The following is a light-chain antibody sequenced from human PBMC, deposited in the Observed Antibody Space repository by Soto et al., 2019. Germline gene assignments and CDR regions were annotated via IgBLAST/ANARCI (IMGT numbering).Light chain of an antibody. CDR2: SNN. J-gene: IGLJ1*01. V-gene: IGLV1-44*01. CDR3: AAWDDGLNDV. Sequence: QSVLTQPPSASGTPGQRVTISCSGSSSNIGSNTVNWYQQLPGTAPKLLIYSNNQRPSGVPDRFSGSKSGTSASLAISGLQSEDEADYYCAAWDDGLNDVFGTGTKVTVL. CDR1: SSNIGSNT.